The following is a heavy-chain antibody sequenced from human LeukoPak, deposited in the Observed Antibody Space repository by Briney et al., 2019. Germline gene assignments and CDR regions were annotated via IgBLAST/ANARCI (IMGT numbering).Heavy chain of an antibody. CDR3: ARVGRGQHNSGSYPWDYYYYMDV. CDR1: GFTFSSSE. D-gene: IGHD1-26*01. Sequence: GGSLRLSCAASGFTFSSSEMNWVRQAPGKGLEWVSYISDSGKTKYYADSVKGRFTISRDNSKNTLYLQMNSLRAEDTAVYYCARVGRGQHNSGSYPWDYYYYMDVWGKGTTVTISS. V-gene: IGHV3-48*03. CDR2: ISDSGKTK. J-gene: IGHJ6*03.